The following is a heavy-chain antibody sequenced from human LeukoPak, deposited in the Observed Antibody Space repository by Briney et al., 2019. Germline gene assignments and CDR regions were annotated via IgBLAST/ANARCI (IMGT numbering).Heavy chain of an antibody. D-gene: IGHD6-19*01. CDR3: ARLKEAVALNWFDP. CDR2: IYNSGST. Sequence: PSETLSLTCTVSGGSFSSFYWSWIRQPPGKGLEWIGYIYNSGSTNYNPSLKSRVTISVDTSKNQFSLKLSSVTAADTAVYYCARLKEAVALNWFDPWGQGTLVTVSS. J-gene: IGHJ5*02. V-gene: IGHV4-59*01. CDR1: GGSFSSFY.